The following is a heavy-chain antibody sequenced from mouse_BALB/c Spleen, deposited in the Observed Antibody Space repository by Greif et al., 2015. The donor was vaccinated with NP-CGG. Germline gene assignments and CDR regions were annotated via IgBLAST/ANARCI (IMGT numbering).Heavy chain of an antibody. Sequence: EVKVVESGGGLVQPGGSRKLSCAASGFTFSSFGMHWVRQAPEKGLEWVAYISSGSSTIYYADIVKGRFTISRDNPKNTLFLQMTSLRSEDTAMYYCARLFDYWGQGTTLTVSS. J-gene: IGHJ2*01. CDR2: ISSGSSTI. V-gene: IGHV5-17*02. CDR1: GFTFSSFG. CDR3: ARLFDY.